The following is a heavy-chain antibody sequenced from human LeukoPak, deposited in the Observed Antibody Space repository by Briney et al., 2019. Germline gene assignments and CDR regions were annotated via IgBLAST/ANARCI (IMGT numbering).Heavy chain of an antibody. CDR3: ARHRGYFDN. J-gene: IGHJ4*02. CDR1: GFTFSIYS. V-gene: IGHV3-21*01. Sequence: GGSLRLSCAASGFTFSIYSMNWVRQAPGKGLEWLSSITSSSNYIYYADSVKGRFTISRDNVQNSLYLQMNSLRAEDTAMYYCARHRGYFDNWGQGTLVTVSS. CDR2: ITSSSNYI.